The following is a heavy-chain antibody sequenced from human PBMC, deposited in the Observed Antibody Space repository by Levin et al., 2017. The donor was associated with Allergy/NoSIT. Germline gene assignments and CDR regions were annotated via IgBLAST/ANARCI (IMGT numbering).Heavy chain of an antibody. D-gene: IGHD3-22*01. J-gene: IGHJ4*02. CDR3: ATNTQTPQYYYDSSGYLVH. Sequence: GGSLRLSCAALGFTFDDYAMHWVRQAPGKGLEWVSGISWNSGTTGYADSVKGRFTISRDNAKNSLYLQMNSLRAEDTALYYCATNTQTPQYYYDSSGYLVHWGQGTPVTVSS. V-gene: IGHV3-9*01. CDR1: GFTFDDYA. CDR2: ISWNSGTT.